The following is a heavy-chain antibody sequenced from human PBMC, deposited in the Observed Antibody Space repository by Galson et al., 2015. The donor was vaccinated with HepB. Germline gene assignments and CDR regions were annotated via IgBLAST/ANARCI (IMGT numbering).Heavy chain of an antibody. CDR2: ISSSGAST. V-gene: IGHV3-23*01. Sequence: SLRLSCAASGFTFSSYAMSWVRQAPGKGLEWVSAISSSGASTYFADSVKGRFTISRDNSKNTLYLQMSSLRAEDTAVYYCAKDGGGRRYCSSTSCYLEIWGQGTMVTVSS. D-gene: IGHD2-2*01. J-gene: IGHJ3*02. CDR1: GFTFSSYA. CDR3: AKDGGGRRYCSSTSCYLEI.